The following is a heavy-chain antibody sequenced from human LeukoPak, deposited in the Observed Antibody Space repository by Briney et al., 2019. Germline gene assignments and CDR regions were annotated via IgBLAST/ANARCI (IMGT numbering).Heavy chain of an antibody. CDR1: GFTFDDYA. J-gene: IGHJ4*02. Sequence: PGGSLRLSCAASGFTFDDYAMHWVRQAPGKGLEWVSGISWNSGSIGYADSVKGRFTISRDNAKNSLYLQMNSLRAEDMALYYCAKSPSYYYDSSGYFDYWGQGTLVTVSS. CDR3: AKSPSYYYDSSGYFDY. CDR2: ISWNSGSI. V-gene: IGHV3-9*03. D-gene: IGHD3-22*01.